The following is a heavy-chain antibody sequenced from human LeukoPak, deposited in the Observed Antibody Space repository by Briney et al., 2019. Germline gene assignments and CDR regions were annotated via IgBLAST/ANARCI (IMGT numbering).Heavy chain of an antibody. V-gene: IGHV3-23*01. J-gene: IGHJ3*02. Sequence: GGSLRLSCAVSGFSFSSNAMSWVRQVPGKGLEWVSAISGSGDSTYYAESVRGRFTVSRDNSKNTLYLQMNSLRAEDTAVYYCAKDETGGYYGSGSYYNLHDAFDIWGQGTMVTVSS. D-gene: IGHD3-10*01. CDR3: AKDETGGYYGSGSYYNLHDAFDI. CDR2: ISGSGDST. CDR1: GFSFSSNA.